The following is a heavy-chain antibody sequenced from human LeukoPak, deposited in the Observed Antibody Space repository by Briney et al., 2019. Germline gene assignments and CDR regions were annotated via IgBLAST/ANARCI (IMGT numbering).Heavy chain of an antibody. D-gene: IGHD6-13*01. Sequence: ASVKVSCKASGGTFISYAISWVRQAPGQGLEWMGGIIPIFGTANYAQKFQGRVTITADKSTSTAYMELSSLRSEDTAVYYCARESSIPIPAGTFVGYYYYYMDVWGKGTTVTVSS. CDR2: IIPIFGTA. CDR1: GGTFISYA. V-gene: IGHV1-69*06. CDR3: ARESSIPIPAGTFVGYYYYYMDV. J-gene: IGHJ6*03.